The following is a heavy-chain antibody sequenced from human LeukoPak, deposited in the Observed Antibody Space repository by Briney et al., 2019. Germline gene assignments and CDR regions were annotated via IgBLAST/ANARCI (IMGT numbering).Heavy chain of an antibody. Sequence: GEALQISCKGSGYGFTSYWIGWVRPMPGKGGEGMGIIYPGDSDTRYSPSFQGQVTISADKSISTAYLQWSSLKASDTAMYYCARLGATTRNYCSSTTCSIDYWGQGTLVTVSS. D-gene: IGHD2-2*01. CDR2: IYPGDSDT. CDR1: GYGFTSYW. J-gene: IGHJ4*02. CDR3: ARLGATTRNYCSSTTCSIDY. V-gene: IGHV5-51*01.